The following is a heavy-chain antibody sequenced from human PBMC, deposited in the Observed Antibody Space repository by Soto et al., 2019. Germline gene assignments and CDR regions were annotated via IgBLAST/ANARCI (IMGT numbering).Heavy chain of an antibody. Sequence: QVQLQESGPGLVKPSETLSLTCTVSGGSISSYYWSWIRQPPGKGLEWIGYIHYSGSTNYNSSLKSRVTISVGTSKNKFSLKLSSVTAADTAVYYCARHQLLQSDYYYYGMDVWGQGTTVTVAS. V-gene: IGHV4-59*08. J-gene: IGHJ6*02. CDR3: ARHQLLQSDYYYYGMDV. CDR2: IHYSGST. D-gene: IGHD2-15*01. CDR1: GGSISSYY.